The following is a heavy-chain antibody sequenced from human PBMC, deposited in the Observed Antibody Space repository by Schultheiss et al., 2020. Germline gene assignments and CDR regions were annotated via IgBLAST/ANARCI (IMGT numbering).Heavy chain of an antibody. J-gene: IGHJ6*02. D-gene: IGHD6-13*01. Sequence: SETLSLTCTVSGGSISSNNWWSWVRQPPGKGLEWIGEIYHSGSTNYNPSLKSRVTISVYTSKNQFSLKLSSVTAADTSMYYCARDSGIAAAGYYYYYGMDVWGQGTTVTVSS. CDR3: ARDSGIAAAGYYYYYGMDV. CDR1: GGSISSNNW. V-gene: IGHV4-4*02. CDR2: IYHSGST.